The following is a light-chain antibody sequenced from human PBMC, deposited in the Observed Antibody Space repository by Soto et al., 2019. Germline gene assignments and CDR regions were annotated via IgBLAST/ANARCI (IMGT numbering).Light chain of an antibody. CDR3: SSYTSVNLYV. CDR2: DVS. CDR1: SNDIGGYTH. J-gene: IGLJ1*01. Sequence: QSALAPPSSGAGAPGPSISISCTGTSNDIGGYTHVSWYQRYAGKAPKLMIYDVSSRPSGVSYRLSGSKSGNTASLTISGLQAEDEADYYCSSYTSVNLYVFGTGTKVTVL. V-gene: IGLV2-14*01.